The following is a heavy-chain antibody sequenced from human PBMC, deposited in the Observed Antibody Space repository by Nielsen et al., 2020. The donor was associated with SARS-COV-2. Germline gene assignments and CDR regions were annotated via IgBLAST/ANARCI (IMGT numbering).Heavy chain of an antibody. CDR2: ILYDGSNK. D-gene: IGHD2-2*01. Sequence: WIRQPPGKGLEWVALILYDGSNKYYADSVKGRFTISRDNSKNTLYLQMNSLRAEDTAVYYCSGAGYCSSTSCQNSYYYYGMDVWGQGTTVTVSS. J-gene: IGHJ6*02. CDR3: SGAGYCSSTSCQNSYYYYGMDV. V-gene: IGHV3-30-3*01.